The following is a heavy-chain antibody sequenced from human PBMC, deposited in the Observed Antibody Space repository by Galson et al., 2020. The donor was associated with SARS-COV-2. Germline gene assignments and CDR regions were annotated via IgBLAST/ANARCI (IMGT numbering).Heavy chain of an antibody. J-gene: IGHJ6*03. V-gene: IGHV1-3*01. CDR3: ARNGYCSSTSCSSYYYHMDV. D-gene: IGHD2-2*01. CDR2: INAANGNT. Sequence: ASVKVSCKASGYTFTSYAMHWVRQAPGQRLEWMGWINAANGNTNYSQKFQARVTITRDTTASTAYMELSSLRSEGTAVYYCARNGYCSSTSCSSYYYHMDVWGKGTTVTVFS. CDR1: GYTFTSYA.